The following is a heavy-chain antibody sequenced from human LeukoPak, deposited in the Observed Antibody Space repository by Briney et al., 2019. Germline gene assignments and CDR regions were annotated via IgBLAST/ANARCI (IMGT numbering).Heavy chain of an antibody. CDR3: ARVPDFIARPCDS. CDR2: SSPTGDIT. J-gene: IGHJ4*02. CDR1: GGSFSGNY. Sequence: PSETLSLTCAVYGGSFSGNYWTLIRQTPGRGLEWIGESSPTGDITGYNPSLKGRATISVDSSTNQFSLKLTSVTAADTGVYYCARVPDFIARPCDSWGPGTLVTVSS. D-gene: IGHD2-21*01. V-gene: IGHV4-34*01.